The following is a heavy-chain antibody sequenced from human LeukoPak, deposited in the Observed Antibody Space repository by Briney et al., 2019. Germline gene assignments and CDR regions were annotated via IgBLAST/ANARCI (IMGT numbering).Heavy chain of an antibody. V-gene: IGHV3-74*01. Sequence: GGSLRLSCAASGFTFSNYWMYWVRHAPGKGLVWVSRINSDGKTTNYADSVKGRFTISRDNAKNTLYLQMNSLSAEDTAVYYCARDITLTRGGRSDYWGQGTLVTVSA. CDR2: INSDGKTT. D-gene: IGHD3-10*01. J-gene: IGHJ4*02. CDR1: GFTFSNYW. CDR3: ARDITLTRGGRSDY.